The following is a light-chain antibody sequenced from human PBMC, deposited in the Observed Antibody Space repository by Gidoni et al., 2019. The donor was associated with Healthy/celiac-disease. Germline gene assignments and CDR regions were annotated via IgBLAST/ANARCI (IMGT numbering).Light chain of an antibody. CDR2: TAS. V-gene: IGKV1-5*03. CDR1: QSISSW. CDR3: QQYNSYSGS. Sequence: DSQMTQSPSTLSASVGDRVTITCRASQSISSWLAWYQQKPGKAPKLLIYTASSLESWVPSRFIGSGSGTEFPLTISSLQPDDFATYYCQQYNSYSGSFGQGTKLEIK. J-gene: IGKJ2*04.